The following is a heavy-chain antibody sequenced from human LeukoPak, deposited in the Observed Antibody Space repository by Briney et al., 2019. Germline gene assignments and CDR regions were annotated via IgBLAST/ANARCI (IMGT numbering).Heavy chain of an antibody. J-gene: IGHJ3*01. CDR1: GFTFKNNS. CDR3: AKTTFGEYALHAFDV. CDR2: ISGSGATT. Sequence: GGSLRLSCGASGFTFKNNSMSWVRQTPGKGLDWVSAISGSGATTYYADSVRGRFTISRDNFRNTLYLEMDSLRAEDTALYYCAKTTFGEYALHAFDVWGQGTMVTVSS. V-gene: IGHV3-23*01. D-gene: IGHD3-10*01.